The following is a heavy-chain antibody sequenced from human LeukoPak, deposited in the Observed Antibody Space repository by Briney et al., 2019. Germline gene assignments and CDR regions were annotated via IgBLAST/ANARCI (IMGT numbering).Heavy chain of an antibody. J-gene: IGHJ4*02. V-gene: IGHV4-59*08. CDR1: GGSISHYY. Sequence: SETPSLTCTVSGGSISHYYWSWIRQPPGKGLEWIGYIYSTGSTNYNPSLKSRVTISVDTSKNQFSLKLSSVTAADTAMYYCARPYGVNSFAGFHYWGQGTLVTVSS. D-gene: IGHD4-17*01. CDR2: IYSTGST. CDR3: ARPYGVNSFAGFHY.